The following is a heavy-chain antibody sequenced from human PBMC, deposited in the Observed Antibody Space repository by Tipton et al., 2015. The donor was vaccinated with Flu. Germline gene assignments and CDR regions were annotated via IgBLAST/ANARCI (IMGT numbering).Heavy chain of an antibody. CDR3: AKVIPEIVSGLDY. V-gene: IGHV3-23*01. CDR2: LSGGGGGT. CDR1: GLTFSRYA. J-gene: IGHJ4*02. Sequence: SLRLSCAASGLTFSRYAMSWVRQAPGKGLEWVSFLSGGGGGTKYADSVKGRFTISRDNSKNTLYLQMNSLRAEDTAIYYCAKVIPEIVSGLDYWGQGTLVTVSS. D-gene: IGHD5/OR15-5a*01.